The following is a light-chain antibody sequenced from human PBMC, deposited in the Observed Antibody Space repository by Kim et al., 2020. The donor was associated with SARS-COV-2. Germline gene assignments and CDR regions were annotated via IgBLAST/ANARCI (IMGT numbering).Light chain of an antibody. Sequence: DIQMTQSPSSLSASVGDRVTITCRASQYISTYLTWYQQKPGKAPKPLIYEASTLQSGVPSRLSGSGSGTEFTLTISSLQPEDFATYSCQQYYSSPCTFGQGTKVDIK. J-gene: IGKJ1*01. CDR1: QYISTY. CDR2: EAS. CDR3: QQYYSSPCT. V-gene: IGKV1-39*01.